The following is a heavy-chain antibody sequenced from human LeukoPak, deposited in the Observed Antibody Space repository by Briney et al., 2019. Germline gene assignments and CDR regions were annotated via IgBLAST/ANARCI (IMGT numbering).Heavy chain of an antibody. D-gene: IGHD3-22*01. Sequence: GGSLRLSCAASGFTFSNYAMSWVRQAPGKRLEWVSSITGNALNTYEADFIKGRFTISRDDSKNTLYLHLSSLRVEDTAVYYCAKLQDFYDNSGYSYFDNWGQGTLVTVSS. CDR3: AKLQDFYDNSGYSYFDN. V-gene: IGHV3-23*01. CDR1: GFTFSNYA. CDR2: ITGNALNT. J-gene: IGHJ4*02.